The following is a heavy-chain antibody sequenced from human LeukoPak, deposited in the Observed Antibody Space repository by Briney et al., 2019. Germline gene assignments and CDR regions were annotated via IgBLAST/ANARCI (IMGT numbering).Heavy chain of an antibody. CDR2: INPNSGGT. J-gene: IGHJ4*02. V-gene: IGHV1-2*02. CDR3: ARDFGLWSARHSFDY. Sequence: GASVKVSFTASGYTFTVYYMHWVRQAPGQGLEWMGLINPNSGGTNYAQKVEGTVTMTRDTSISTAYMEPSRLRTDDTAVYYCARDFGLWSARHSFDYWGQGTLVTVSS. CDR1: GYTFTVYY. D-gene: IGHD5-18*01.